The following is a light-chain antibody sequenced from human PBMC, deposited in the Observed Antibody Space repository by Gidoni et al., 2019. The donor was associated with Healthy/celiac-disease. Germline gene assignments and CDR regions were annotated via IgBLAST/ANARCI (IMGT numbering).Light chain of an antibody. V-gene: IGKV3-11*01. J-gene: IGKJ5*01. CDR3: QQRSNWPIT. CDR1: QSVSNY. CDR2: DVS. Sequence: EIVLTQSPATLALSPGDRATLSCRASQSVSNYLAWYQQKPGQAPRLLIYDVSIRATGIPARFSGSGSATDFTLTIGSLEPEDFALYYCQQRSNWPITFGQGTRLEIK.